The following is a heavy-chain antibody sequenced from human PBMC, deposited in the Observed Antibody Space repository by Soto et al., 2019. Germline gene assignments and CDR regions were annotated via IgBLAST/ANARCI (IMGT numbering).Heavy chain of an antibody. D-gene: IGHD3-16*02. V-gene: IGHV3-13*01. CDR3: ARQFEVISYYYYGMDV. CDR1: GFTFSSYD. CDR2: IGTAGDT. Sequence: GGSLRLSCAASGFTFSSYDMHWVRQATGKGLEWVSAIGTAGDTYYPGSVKGRFTISRENAKNSLYLQMNSLRAGDTAVYYCARQFEVISYYYYGMDVWGQGTTVTVSS. J-gene: IGHJ6*02.